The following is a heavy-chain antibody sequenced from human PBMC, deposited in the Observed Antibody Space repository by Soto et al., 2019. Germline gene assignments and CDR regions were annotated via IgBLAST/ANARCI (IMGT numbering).Heavy chain of an antibody. D-gene: IGHD2-2*01. CDR3: ARVFRRAMHAFDI. CDR1: GGSFSSYY. CDR2: IYNSGST. J-gene: IGHJ3*02. Sequence: SETLSLTCAVYGGSFSSYYWSWIRQPPGKGLEWIGYIYNSGSTNYNPSLKSRVTISVDTSKNQFSLKLSSVTAADTAVYYCARVFRRAMHAFDIWGQGTMVTVSS. V-gene: IGHV4-59*01.